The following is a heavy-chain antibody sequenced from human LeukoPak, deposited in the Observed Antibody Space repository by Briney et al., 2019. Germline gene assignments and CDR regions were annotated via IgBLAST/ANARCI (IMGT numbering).Heavy chain of an antibody. CDR2: LGTNGDA. CDR1: GFSFSDYD. D-gene: IGHD6-6*01. Sequence: GSLRLSCVASGFSFSDYDMYWVRQAAGRGLEWVSALGTNGDAYYLGPVRGRFTISRENVKNSLYLQMNSLGVEDTAVYYCAREWRGIASHYHGMDVWGQGTTATVSS. J-gene: IGHJ6*02. CDR3: AREWRGIASHYHGMDV. V-gene: IGHV3-13*01.